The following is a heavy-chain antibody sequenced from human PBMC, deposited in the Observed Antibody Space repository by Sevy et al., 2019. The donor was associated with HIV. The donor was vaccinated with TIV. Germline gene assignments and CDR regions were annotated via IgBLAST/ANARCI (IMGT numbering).Heavy chain of an antibody. CDR3: TTALTITMIEERGPSY. Sequence: GGSLRLSCAASGFTFTNAWMNWVRQAPGKGLEWVGRIKSKTDGGTTDYAAPVKGRFTISRDDSKNTLYLQMSRLKTEDTAVYYCTTALTITMIEERGPSYWGQGTLVTVSS. J-gene: IGHJ4*02. D-gene: IGHD3-22*01. CDR2: IKSKTDGGTT. V-gene: IGHV3-15*07. CDR1: GFTFTNAW.